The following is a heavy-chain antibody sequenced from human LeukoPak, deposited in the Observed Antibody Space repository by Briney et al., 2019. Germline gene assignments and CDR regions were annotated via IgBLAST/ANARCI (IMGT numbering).Heavy chain of an antibody. Sequence: SETLSLTCTVSGGSISSSGYYWGWIRQPPGRGLEWIGNIYYSGSTYYNPSLKSRVTISVDTSKNQCSLKLSSVTAADTAVYYCARQSISGSSLSYFDYWGQGTLVNVSS. J-gene: IGHJ4*02. V-gene: IGHV4-39*07. CDR3: ARQSISGSSLSYFDY. CDR2: IYYSGST. CDR1: GGSISSSGYY. D-gene: IGHD3-22*01.